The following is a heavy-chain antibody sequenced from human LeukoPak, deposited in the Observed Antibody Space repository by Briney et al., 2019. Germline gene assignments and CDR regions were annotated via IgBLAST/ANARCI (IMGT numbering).Heavy chain of an antibody. Sequence: GASVKVSCKASGYTFTSYGISWVRQAPGQGLEWMGWISAYNGNTNYAQKLQGRVTMTTDTSTSTAYMELRSLRSEDTAVYYCAVDIVVVPAATSYFDYWGQGTLVTVSS. CDR3: AVDIVVVPAATSYFDY. J-gene: IGHJ4*02. D-gene: IGHD2-2*01. CDR2: ISAYNGNT. CDR1: GYTFTSYG. V-gene: IGHV1-18*01.